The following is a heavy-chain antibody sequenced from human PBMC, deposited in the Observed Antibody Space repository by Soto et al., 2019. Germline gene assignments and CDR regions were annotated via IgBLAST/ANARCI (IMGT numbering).Heavy chain of an antibody. J-gene: IGHJ5*02. CDR3: ARKPFSLPIGKVLHYFDP. CDR1: GASIRSTY. D-gene: IGHD3-9*01. CDR2: IYYSGTT. Sequence: SETLSLTCTVSGASIRSTYWSWIRQSPGKGLEWIGYIYYSGTTNYNPSLKNRVTISVDTSKNQLSLNLTSVTTADTAVYFCARKPFSLPIGKVLHYFDPWGQGTLVTVSS. V-gene: IGHV4-59*01.